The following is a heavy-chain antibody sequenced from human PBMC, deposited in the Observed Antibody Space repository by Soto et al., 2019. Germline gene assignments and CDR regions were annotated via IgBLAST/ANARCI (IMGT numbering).Heavy chain of an antibody. V-gene: IGHV3-23*01. CDR2: ISGSGGST. D-gene: IGHD3-22*01. CDR1: GFTFSSYA. CDR3: ASRVGYYDSSGFYV. Sequence: GGSLRLSCAASGFTFSSYAMSWVRQAPGKGLEWVSAISGSGGSTYYADSVKGRFTISRDNSKNTLYLQMNSLRAEDTAVYYCASRVGYYDSSGFYVWGQGTLVTVSS. J-gene: IGHJ4*02.